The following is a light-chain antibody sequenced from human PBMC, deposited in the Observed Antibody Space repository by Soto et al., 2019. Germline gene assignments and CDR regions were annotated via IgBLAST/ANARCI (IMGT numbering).Light chain of an antibody. V-gene: IGKV3-15*01. J-gene: IGKJ3*01. Sequence: EIVMTQSPATLSLSPGERATLSCRASQSVSSNLAWYQQKPGQAPRLLIYGASTRATGIPARFSGSGSGTEFTLTISSLQSEDFAVYYCQQYNNWPGGTFGPGNKVDIK. CDR1: QSVSSN. CDR3: QQYNNWPGGT. CDR2: GAS.